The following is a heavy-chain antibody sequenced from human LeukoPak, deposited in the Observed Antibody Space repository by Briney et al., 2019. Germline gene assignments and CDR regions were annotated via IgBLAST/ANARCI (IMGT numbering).Heavy chain of an antibody. CDR1: GGSLSSYY. D-gene: IGHD3-10*01. Sequence: PSETLSLTCTVSGGSLSSYYWSWIPQPPGEGLEWIGYIYYSGSTNYNPSLKSRVTISVDTSKNQFSLKLRSVTAADTAVYYCARTYYYGSGTDAFDIWGQGTMVTVSS. CDR2: IYYSGST. CDR3: ARTYYYGSGTDAFDI. J-gene: IGHJ3*02. V-gene: IGHV4-59*01.